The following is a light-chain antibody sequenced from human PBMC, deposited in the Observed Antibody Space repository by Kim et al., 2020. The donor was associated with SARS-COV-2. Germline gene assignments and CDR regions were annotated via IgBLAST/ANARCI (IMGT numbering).Light chain of an antibody. CDR3: QQYDLYPLT. J-gene: IGKJ4*01. V-gene: IGKV1-16*02. CDR2: AAS. Sequence: DIQMTQSPSSLSESVGDRVTITCRASQGIGNYLAWIQQKPGKAPKSLIYAASSLQSGVPSKFSGSGSGTFFTLTISSLQPEDCATYYCQQYDLYPLTFGGGTKVDIK. CDR1: QGIGNY.